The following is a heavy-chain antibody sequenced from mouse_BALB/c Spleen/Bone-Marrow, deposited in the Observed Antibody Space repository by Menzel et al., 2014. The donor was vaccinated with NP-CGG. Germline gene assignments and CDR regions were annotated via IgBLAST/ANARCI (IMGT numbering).Heavy chain of an antibody. CDR1: GYTFTSYW. J-gene: IGHJ2*01. Sequence: VHLVESGAELARPGASVKLSCKASGYTFTSYWMQWVKQRPGQGLEWIGAIYPGDGDTRYTQKFKGKATLTADTSSSTAYMQLSSLASEDSAGYYCSREGGYWGQGTTLTVSS. CDR2: IYPGDGDT. V-gene: IGHV1-87*01. CDR3: SREGGY.